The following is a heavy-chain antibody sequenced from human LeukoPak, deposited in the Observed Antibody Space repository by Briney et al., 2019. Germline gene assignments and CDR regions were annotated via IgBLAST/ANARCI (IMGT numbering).Heavy chain of an antibody. CDR3: AREIKEDELLWFGELD. Sequence: QPGRSLRLSCAASGFTFSSYAMHWVRQAPGKGLEWVADISYDGSNKYYVDSVKGRFTISRDNSKNTLYLQMNSLRAEDTAVYYCAREIKEDELLWFGELDWGQGTLVTVSS. D-gene: IGHD3-10*01. V-gene: IGHV3-30*04. CDR1: GFTFSSYA. CDR2: ISYDGSNK. J-gene: IGHJ4*02.